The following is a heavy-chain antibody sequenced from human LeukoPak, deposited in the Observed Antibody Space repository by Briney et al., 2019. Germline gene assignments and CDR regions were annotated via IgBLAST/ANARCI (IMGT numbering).Heavy chain of an antibody. J-gene: IGHJ4*02. D-gene: IGHD6-13*01. CDR2: INDNGGRT. V-gene: IGHV3-64D*09. CDR1: GFTFSRYA. Sequence: GGSLRLSCSASGFTFSRYAMHWVRQAPGKGLEYVSGINDNGGRTHYGDSVKGRFSISRDNSKNTLHLQMSTLRAEDTAAYYCARVGGLQLVQTDDSWGQGTLVTVSS. CDR3: ARVGGLQLVQTDDS.